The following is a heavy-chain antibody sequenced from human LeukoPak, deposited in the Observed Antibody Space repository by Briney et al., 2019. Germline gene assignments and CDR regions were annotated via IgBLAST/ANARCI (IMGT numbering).Heavy chain of an antibody. J-gene: IGHJ6*03. V-gene: IGHV1-18*01. CDR1: GYTFTSYG. D-gene: IGHD2-2*02. CDR2: ISAYNGST. CDR3: ARVRPHCSSTSCYTRSNYYYYYMDV. Sequence: ASVKVSCKASGYTFTSYGISWVRQAPGQGLEWMGWISAYNGSTNYAQKLQGRVTMTTDTSTSTAYMELRSLRSDDTAVYYCARVRPHCSSTSCYTRSNYYYYYMDVWGKGTTVTVSS.